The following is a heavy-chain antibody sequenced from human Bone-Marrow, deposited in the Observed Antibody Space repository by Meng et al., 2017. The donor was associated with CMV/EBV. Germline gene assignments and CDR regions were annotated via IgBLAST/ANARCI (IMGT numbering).Heavy chain of an antibody. CDR1: GGSFSGYY. V-gene: IGHV3-21*01. J-gene: IGHJ6*02. Sequence: ETLSLTCAVYGGSFSGYYWSWIRQPPGKGLEWVSSISSSSRYIYYADSVKGRFTISRDNTKNSLYLQMNSLRAEDTAVYYCVREPDYYGMDVWGQGTTVTVSS. CDR3: VREPDYYGMDV. CDR2: ISSSSRYI.